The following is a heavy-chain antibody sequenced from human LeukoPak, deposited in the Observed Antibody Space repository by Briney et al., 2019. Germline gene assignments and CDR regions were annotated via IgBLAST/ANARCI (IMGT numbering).Heavy chain of an antibody. V-gene: IGHV3-21*01. Sequence: GSLRLSCAASGFILTTYSMNWVRQAPGKGLEWVSSISSDSKYIFYADSLKGRFTISRDNAKNSLYLQMISLRAEDTAVYYCARVAFGLYVMDVWGQGTTVTVSS. J-gene: IGHJ6*02. D-gene: IGHD3/OR15-3a*01. CDR2: ISSDSKYI. CDR1: GFILTTYS. CDR3: ARVAFGLYVMDV.